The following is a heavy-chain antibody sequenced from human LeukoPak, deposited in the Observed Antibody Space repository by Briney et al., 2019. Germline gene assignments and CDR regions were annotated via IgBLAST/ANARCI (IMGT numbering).Heavy chain of an antibody. J-gene: IGHJ5*02. V-gene: IGHV4-59*08. CDR1: GGSISSYY. D-gene: IGHD3-10*01. CDR3: ARTLYGSGTNWFDP. CDR2: IYYSGST. Sequence: PSETLSLTCTVSGGSISSYYWSWIRQPPGKGLEWIGYIYYSGSTNYNPSLKSRVTISVDTSKNQFSLKLSSVTAADMAVYYCARTLYGSGTNWFDPWGQGTLVTVSS.